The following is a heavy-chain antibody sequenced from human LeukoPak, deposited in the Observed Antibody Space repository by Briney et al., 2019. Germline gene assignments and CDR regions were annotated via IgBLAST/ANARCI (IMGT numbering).Heavy chain of an antibody. J-gene: IGHJ3*02. CDR1: GFTFSSYH. CDR2: ISSNSDYI. CDR3: ARDVFSLGSGRYVGGGFDI. V-gene: IGHV3-21*01. Sequence: GGSPRLSCAASGFTFSSYHINWVRQAPGKGLEWVSSISSNSDYIYYADSVKGRFTISRDNAKNSLYLQMNSLRAEDTAVYYCARDVFSLGSGRYVGGGFDIWGQGTMVTVSS. D-gene: IGHD1-26*01.